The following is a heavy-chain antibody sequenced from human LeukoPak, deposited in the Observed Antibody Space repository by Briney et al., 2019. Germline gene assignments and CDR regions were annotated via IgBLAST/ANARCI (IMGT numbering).Heavy chain of an antibody. J-gene: IGHJ4*02. Sequence: GSLRLSCAASGFTVSSNYMGWVRQPPGKGLEWIGSIYYSGSTYYNPSLRSRVTISVDTSKNQFSLKLSSVTAADTAVYYCARMTYGAYYFDYWGQGTLVTVSS. CDR2: IYYSGST. CDR1: GFTVSSNY. CDR3: ARMTYGAYYFDY. D-gene: IGHD4-17*01. V-gene: IGHV4-39*01.